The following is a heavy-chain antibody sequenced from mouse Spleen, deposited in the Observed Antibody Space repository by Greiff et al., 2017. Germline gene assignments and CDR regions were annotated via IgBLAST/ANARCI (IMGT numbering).Heavy chain of an antibody. Sequence: VQLQESGPSLVQPSQSLSITCTVSGFSLTSYGVHWVRQSPGKGLEWLGVIWRGGSTDYNAAFMSRLSITKDNSKSQVFFKMNSLQADDTAIYYCAKTDEVRGWFAYWGQGTLVTVSA. CDR2: IWRGGST. J-gene: IGHJ3*01. V-gene: IGHV2-5-1*01. D-gene: IGHD2-14*01. CDR3: AKTDEVRGWFAY. CDR1: GFSLTSYG.